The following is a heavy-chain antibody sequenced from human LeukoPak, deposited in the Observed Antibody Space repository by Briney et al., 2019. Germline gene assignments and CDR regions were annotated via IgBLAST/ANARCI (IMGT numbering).Heavy chain of an antibody. CDR3: ARVGWFGEFSTLDY. D-gene: IGHD3-10*01. CDR1: GFTFSGYA. Sequence: PGRSLRLSCAASGFTFSGYAMHWVRQAPGEGLEWVAVISYDGNNKYYADSVKGRFTISRDNSKNTLYLQMNSLRAEDTAVYYCARVGWFGEFSTLDYWGQGTLVTVSS. CDR2: ISYDGNNK. J-gene: IGHJ4*02. V-gene: IGHV3-30-3*01.